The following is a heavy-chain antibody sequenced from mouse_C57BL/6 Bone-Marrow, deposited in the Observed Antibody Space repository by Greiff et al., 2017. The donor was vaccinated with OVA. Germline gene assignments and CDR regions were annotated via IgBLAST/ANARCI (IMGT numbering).Heavy chain of an antibody. CDR2: IYWDDDK. J-gene: IGHJ4*01. CDR1: GFSLSTSGMG. V-gene: IGHV8-12*01. D-gene: IGHD2-1*01. CDR3: ARSGIYYGNYDAMDY. Sequence: QVTLKESGPGILQSSQTLSLTCSFSGFSLSTSGMGVSWIRQPSGKGLEWLAHIYWDDDKRYNPSLKSRLTISKDTSRNQVFLKITSVDTADTATYYCARSGIYYGNYDAMDYWGQGTSVTVSS.